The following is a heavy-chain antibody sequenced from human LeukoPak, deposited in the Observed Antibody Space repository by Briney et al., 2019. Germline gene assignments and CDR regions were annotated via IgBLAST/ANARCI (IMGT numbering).Heavy chain of an antibody. Sequence: PSETLSLICTVSGDSLSRYNYFWGWIRQPPGKGLEWDGSIYYRGNTYYNPSLKSRVTLSADTSKNQFSLKVTSVTAADTAVYYCARASSGCYWDFDYWGQGALVTVSS. J-gene: IGHJ4*02. V-gene: IGHV4-39*01. CDR3: ARASSGCYWDFDY. CDR2: IYYRGNT. D-gene: IGHD3-22*01. CDR1: GDSLSRYNYF.